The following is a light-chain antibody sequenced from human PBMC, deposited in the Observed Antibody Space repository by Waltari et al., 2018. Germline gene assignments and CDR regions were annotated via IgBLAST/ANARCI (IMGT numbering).Light chain of an antibody. CDR3: QQSYDNPLT. CDR1: QSISTS. Sequence: DIQMTQSPSSLSASVADRVTITCRASQSISTSVNWYQQKPGKAPRLLVYASSGLQSGVPSKFSGGGFGTNFTLTITSLEPEDFATYYCQQSYDNPLTFGGGTRVESK. CDR2: ASS. V-gene: IGKV1-39*01. J-gene: IGKJ4*01.